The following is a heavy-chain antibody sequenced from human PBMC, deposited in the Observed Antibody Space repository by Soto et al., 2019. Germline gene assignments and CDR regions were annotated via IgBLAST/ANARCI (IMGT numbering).Heavy chain of an antibody. CDR3: ARESGGATATFDYYHFYMDV. D-gene: IGHD5-12*01. V-gene: IGHV1-2*04. CDR2: INPNGGVT. CDR1: GDSFNDYY. Sequence: QVPLVQSGAEVRKPGASVTVSCRSSGDSFNDYYIHWVRQAPGQGFEWMGWINPNGGVTKYAQKFQGWVSMTRDTSIRTVYMQLSRLRPDDTAVYYCARESGGATATFDYYHFYMDVWGTGTTVTVSS. J-gene: IGHJ6*03.